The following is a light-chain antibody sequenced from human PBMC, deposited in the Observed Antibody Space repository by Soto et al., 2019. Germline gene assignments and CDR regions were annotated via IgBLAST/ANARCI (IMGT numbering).Light chain of an antibody. CDR1: SSDIGTYDY. CDR2: QVS. CDR3: CSYGGGNNFYV. V-gene: IGLV2-8*01. Sequence: QSGLGDPPTASLSPGQSVTISGTETSSDIGTYDYVSLYQHLPDKGPKRIIYQVSKRPQGVPDRFSGSKSGNPASLPVSGPQAEDEGDYYCCSYGGGNNFYVFGSGPKVTVL. J-gene: IGLJ1*01.